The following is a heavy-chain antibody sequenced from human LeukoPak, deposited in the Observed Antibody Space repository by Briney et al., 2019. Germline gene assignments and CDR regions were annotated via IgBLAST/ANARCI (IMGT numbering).Heavy chain of an antibody. CDR2: IDWNDDK. D-gene: IGHD6-13*01. CDR1: GFSLSTRGMC. J-gene: IGHJ4*02. V-gene: IGHV2-70*11. Sequence: SGPTLVNPTQTLTLTCTFSGFSLSTRGMCVSWIRQPPGKALEWLARIDWNDDKYYTTSLKTRLTISKDTSKNQVVLTMTNMDPVDTATYYCARVARYSDTWSNDYWGRGTLVTVSS. CDR3: ARVARYSDTWSNDY.